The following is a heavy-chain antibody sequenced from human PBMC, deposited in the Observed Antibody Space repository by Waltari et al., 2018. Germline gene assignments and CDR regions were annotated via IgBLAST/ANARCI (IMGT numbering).Heavy chain of an antibody. V-gene: IGHV3-23*01. CDR2: ITGSGGRT. Sequence: EVQLLESGGGLVQPGGSLRLSCAASGFTFRSYAMHWVRQAPGKGLEWVSAITGSGGRTYYADSVKGRFTISRDNSKNTLYLQVNSLTAEDTAVYYCAKDRGSTGWTLDYWGQGTLVTVSS. CDR3: AKDRGSTGWTLDY. J-gene: IGHJ4*02. CDR1: GFTFRSYA. D-gene: IGHD6-19*01.